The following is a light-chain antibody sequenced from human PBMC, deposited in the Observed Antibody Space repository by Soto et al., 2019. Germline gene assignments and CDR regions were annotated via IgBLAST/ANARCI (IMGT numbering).Light chain of an antibody. Sequence: QSVLTQPPSASGTPGQRVSISCSGSSSNIGTNTVNWYQQFPRSAPKLLMYSSNQRPSGVPDRFSGSKSGTSASLAISGLQSEYEADYYCAAWDGSLNVVLFGGGTKPTVL. CDR3: AAWDGSLNVVL. J-gene: IGLJ3*02. CDR1: SSNIGTNT. V-gene: IGLV1-44*01. CDR2: SSN.